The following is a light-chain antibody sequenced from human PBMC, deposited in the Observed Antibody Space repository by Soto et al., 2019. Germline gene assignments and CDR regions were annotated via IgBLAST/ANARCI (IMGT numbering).Light chain of an antibody. CDR2: DAS. V-gene: IGKV1-5*01. CDR3: QQLLSYPIT. Sequence: IQMTQSPSTLSASVLDIVTITCRASQSISSWLAWYQQKPGKAPKLLIYDASSLESGVPSRFSGSGSGTEFTLTISSLQPDDFATYYCQQLLSYPITFGQGTRLEIK. J-gene: IGKJ5*01. CDR1: QSISSW.